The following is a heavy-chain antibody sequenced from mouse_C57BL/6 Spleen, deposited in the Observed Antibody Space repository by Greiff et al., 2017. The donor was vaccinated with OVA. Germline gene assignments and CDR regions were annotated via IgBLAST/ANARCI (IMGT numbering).Heavy chain of an antibody. CDR2: INPGSGGT. J-gene: IGHJ2*01. CDR1: GYAFTNYL. CDR3: ARDDGYYEGFDY. V-gene: IGHV1-54*01. Sequence: QVQLQQSGAELVRPGTSVKVSCKASGYAFTNYLIEWVKQRPGQGLEWIGVINPGSGGTNYNEKFKGKATLTADKSSSTAYMQLSSLTSEDSAVYFCARDDGYYEGFDYWGQGTTLTVSS. D-gene: IGHD2-3*01.